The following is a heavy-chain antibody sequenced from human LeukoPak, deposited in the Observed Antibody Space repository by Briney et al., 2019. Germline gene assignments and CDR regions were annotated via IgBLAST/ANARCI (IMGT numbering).Heavy chain of an antibody. CDR1: GFTFSSYS. Sequence: GGSLRLSCAASGFTFSSYSMNWVRQAPGKGREWVSSISSSSSYIYYADSVKGRFTISRDNAKNSLYLQMNSLRAEDTAVYYCARYGGKGAFDIWGQGTMVTVSS. V-gene: IGHV3-21*01. CDR3: ARYGGKGAFDI. J-gene: IGHJ3*02. CDR2: ISSSSSYI. D-gene: IGHD4-23*01.